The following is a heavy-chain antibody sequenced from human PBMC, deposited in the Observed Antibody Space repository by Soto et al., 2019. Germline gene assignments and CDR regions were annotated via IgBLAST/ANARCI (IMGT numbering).Heavy chain of an antibody. J-gene: IGHJ4*02. Sequence: GASVKVSCKASGYTFTGYYMHWVRQAPGQGLEWMGWINPNSGGTNYAQKFQGWVTMTRDTSISTAYMELSRLRSDDTAVYYCARTDYYDSSGYYIFDYWGQGTLVTVSS. D-gene: IGHD3-22*01. CDR1: GYTFTGYY. CDR2: INPNSGGT. V-gene: IGHV1-2*04. CDR3: ARTDYYDSSGYYIFDY.